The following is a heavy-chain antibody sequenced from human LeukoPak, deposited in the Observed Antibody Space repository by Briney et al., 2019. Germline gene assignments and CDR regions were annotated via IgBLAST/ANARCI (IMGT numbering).Heavy chain of an antibody. CDR2: ISGSGGST. Sequence: GGSLRLSCAASGFTFSSYDMSWVRQAPGKGLEWVSAISGSGGSTYYADSVKGRFTISRDNSKNTLYLQMNSLRAEDTAVYYCAKSPVGYCSGGSCPLYYWGQGTLVTVSS. D-gene: IGHD2-15*01. CDR1: GFTFSSYD. V-gene: IGHV3-23*01. CDR3: AKSPVGYCSGGSCPLYY. J-gene: IGHJ4*02.